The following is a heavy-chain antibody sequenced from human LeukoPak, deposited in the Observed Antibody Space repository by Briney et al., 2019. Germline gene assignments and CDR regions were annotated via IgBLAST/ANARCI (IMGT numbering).Heavy chain of an antibody. D-gene: IGHD3-10*01. Sequence: GGTLRLSCAASGFTFSNAWMSWVRQAPGKGPEWVGRIKNKVDGGTTDYAAPVKGRFTISRDDSKSTLYLQMDSLKPEDTAVYYCSTRAGWEFLTEFWGQGTLVTVSS. CDR1: GFTFSNAW. J-gene: IGHJ4*02. V-gene: IGHV3-15*01. CDR3: STRAGWEFLTEF. CDR2: IKNKVDGGTT.